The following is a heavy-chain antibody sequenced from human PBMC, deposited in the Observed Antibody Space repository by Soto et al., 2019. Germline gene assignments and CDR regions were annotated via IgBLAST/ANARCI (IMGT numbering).Heavy chain of an antibody. J-gene: IGHJ6*02. Sequence: QVQLVESGGGVVQPGRSLRLSCAASGFTFTYYGMHWVRQAPGKGLEWVALISYDGSNEYYADSVMGRFTISRDNSKNTFYLQMNSLRDEDTAVYYCAKERVSGSPYYYYGMDVWGQGTTVTVSS. V-gene: IGHV3-30*18. CDR3: AKERVSGSPYYYYGMDV. D-gene: IGHD1-26*01. CDR1: GFTFTYYG. CDR2: ISYDGSNE.